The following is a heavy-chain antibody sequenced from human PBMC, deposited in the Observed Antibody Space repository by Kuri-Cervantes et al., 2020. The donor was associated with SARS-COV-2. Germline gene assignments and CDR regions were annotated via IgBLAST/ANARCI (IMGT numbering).Heavy chain of an antibody. D-gene: IGHD2-15*01. J-gene: IGHJ3*02. CDR1: GFTFSSYA. CDR3: ARYCSGGTCPLGSAFDI. Sequence: GGSLRLSCAASGFTFSSYAMSWVRQAPGKGLEWVSAISGSGGSTYYADSVKGRFTISRDNSKNTLYLQMNSLRAEDTAVYYCARYCSGGTCPLGSAFDIWGQGTMVTVSS. CDR2: ISGSGGST. V-gene: IGHV3-23*01.